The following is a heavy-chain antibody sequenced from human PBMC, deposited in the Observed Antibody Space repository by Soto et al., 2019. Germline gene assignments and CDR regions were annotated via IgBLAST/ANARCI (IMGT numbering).Heavy chain of an antibody. CDR1: GYTFTSYG. J-gene: IGHJ4*02. D-gene: IGHD3-9*01. Sequence: GASVKVSCKASGYTFTSYGISWVRQAPGQGLEWMGWISAYNGNTNYAQKLQGRVTMTTDTSTSTAYMELRSLRSDDTAVYYCAREGPPILTGYCLDYWGQGTLVTVSS. CDR2: ISAYNGNT. V-gene: IGHV1-18*01. CDR3: AREGPPILTGYCLDY.